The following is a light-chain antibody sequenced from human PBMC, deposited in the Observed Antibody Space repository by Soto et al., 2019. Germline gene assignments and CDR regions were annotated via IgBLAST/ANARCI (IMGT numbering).Light chain of an antibody. CDR1: QTISSW. CDR2: KAS. CDR3: QQYNSWLTWT. V-gene: IGKV1-5*03. Sequence: DIQMTQSPSTLSGSVGDRVTITYRASQTISSWLAWYQQKPGKAPKLLIYKASTLKSGVPSRFSGSGSGTEFTLTISSLQPEDFAVYYCQQYNSWLTWTFGQGTKVDI. J-gene: IGKJ1*01.